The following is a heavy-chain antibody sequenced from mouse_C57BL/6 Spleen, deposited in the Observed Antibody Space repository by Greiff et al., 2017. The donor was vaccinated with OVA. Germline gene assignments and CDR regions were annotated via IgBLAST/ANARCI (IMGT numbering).Heavy chain of an antibody. V-gene: IGHV5-16*01. CDR1: GFTFSDYY. CDR3: ARDQRPYYSNSYYDMDY. Sequence: EVKVVESEGGLVQPGSSMKLSCTASGFTFSDYYMAWVRQVPEKGLEWVANINYDGSSTYYLDSLKSRFIISRDNAKNILYLQMSSLKSEDTATYYCARDQRPYYSNSYYDMDYWGQGTSVTVSS. D-gene: IGHD2-5*01. J-gene: IGHJ4*01. CDR2: INYDGSST.